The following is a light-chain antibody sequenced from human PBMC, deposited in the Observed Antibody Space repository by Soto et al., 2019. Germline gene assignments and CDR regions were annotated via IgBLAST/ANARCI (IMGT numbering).Light chain of an antibody. CDR1: SSDVGGYNY. CDR3: SSYTSSSTLYV. Sequence: QSALTQPASVSGSPGQSITISCTGTSSDVGGYNYVSWYQQHPGKVPKLMIYDVSNRPSGVSNRFSGSKSGNTASLTISGLQAEDEADYYCSSYTSSSTLYVLGTGTKLTVL. V-gene: IGLV2-14*01. J-gene: IGLJ1*01. CDR2: DVS.